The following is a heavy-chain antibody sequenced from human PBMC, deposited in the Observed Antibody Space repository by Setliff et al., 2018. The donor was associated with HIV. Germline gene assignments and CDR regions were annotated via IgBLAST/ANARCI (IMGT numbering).Heavy chain of an antibody. D-gene: IGHD2-2*01. Sequence: ASVKVSCKASGYIFTDYAVHWVRQAPGQSLEWMGWINVGNGNTRYSEKFQGRFTISRDNAKNTLYLQMNSLRAEDTAVYYCARGSSETDYYYYYMDVWGKGTTVTVSS. J-gene: IGHJ6*03. CDR2: INVGNGNT. CDR1: GYIFTDYA. CDR3: ARGSSETDYYYYYMDV. V-gene: IGHV1-3*01.